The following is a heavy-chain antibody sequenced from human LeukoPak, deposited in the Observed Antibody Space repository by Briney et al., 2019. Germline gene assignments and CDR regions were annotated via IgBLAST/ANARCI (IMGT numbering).Heavy chain of an antibody. CDR3: AKDLRPQRWGDFRGY. CDR2: ISGSGGST. D-gene: IGHD3-3*01. V-gene: IGHV3-23*01. CDR1: GFTFSRYA. Sequence: GGSLRLSCAASGFTFSRYAMSWVRQAPGKGLEWVSAISGSGGSTYYADSVKGRFTISRDNSKNTLYLQMNSLRAEDTAVYYCAKDLRPQRWGDFRGYWGQGTLVTVSS. J-gene: IGHJ4*02.